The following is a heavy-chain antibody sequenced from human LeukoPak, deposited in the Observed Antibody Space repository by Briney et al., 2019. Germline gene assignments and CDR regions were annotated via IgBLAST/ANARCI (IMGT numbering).Heavy chain of an antibody. V-gene: IGHV4-39*01. CDR2: IYYSGST. J-gene: IGHJ5*02. CDR3: ARQGFSTYRFDP. Sequence: SETLSLTCTVSGGSISSTSYYWGWIRQPPGKGLEWIGSIYYSGSTYYNPSLKSRVTISVDLSNNQFSLKLTSVTAADTAVFYCARQGFSTYRFDPWGQGTLVTVSS. CDR1: GGSISSTSYY.